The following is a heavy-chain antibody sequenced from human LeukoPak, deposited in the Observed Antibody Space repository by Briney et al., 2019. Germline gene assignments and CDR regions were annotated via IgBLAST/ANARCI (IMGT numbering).Heavy chain of an antibody. V-gene: IGHV5-51*01. D-gene: IGHD1-1*01. Sequence: GESLKISCKGSGFRFSNHWIAWVRQKPGKGPEWMGIIYPPNSETTYNPSFEGQVTMSVDRSLTVAYLQWSSLKASDTAMYYCARRETDDPGASNDVLDLWGLGTMVTVSS. CDR3: ARRETDDPGASNDVLDL. CDR2: IYPPNSET. CDR1: GFRFSNHW. J-gene: IGHJ3*01.